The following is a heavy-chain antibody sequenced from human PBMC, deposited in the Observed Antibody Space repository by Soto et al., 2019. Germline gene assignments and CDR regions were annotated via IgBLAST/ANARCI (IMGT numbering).Heavy chain of an antibody. CDR2: INHSGST. D-gene: IGHD6-19*01. V-gene: IGHV4-34*01. CDR3: ARGGWTTGAIDI. Sequence: SETLSLTCAVYGGSFSGYYWSWIRQPPGKGLEWIGEINHSGSTNYNPSLKSRVTISVDTSKNQFSLKLSSVTAADTAVYYCARGGWTTGAIDIWGQGTMVTVSS. CDR1: GGSFSGYY. J-gene: IGHJ3*02.